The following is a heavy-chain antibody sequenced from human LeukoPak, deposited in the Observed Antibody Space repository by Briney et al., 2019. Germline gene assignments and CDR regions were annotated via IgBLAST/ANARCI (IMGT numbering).Heavy chain of an antibody. D-gene: IGHD3-22*01. V-gene: IGHV4-39*01. CDR3: ARRLYYYDSSGSVWFDP. CDR1: GGSISSSSYY. CDR2: IYYSGST. Sequence: SETLSLTCTVSGGSISSSSYYWGWIRQPPGKGLERIGSIYYSGSTYYNPSLKSRVTISVDTSKNQFSLKLSSVTAADTAVYYCARRLYYYDSSGSVWFDPWGQGTLVTVSS. J-gene: IGHJ5*02.